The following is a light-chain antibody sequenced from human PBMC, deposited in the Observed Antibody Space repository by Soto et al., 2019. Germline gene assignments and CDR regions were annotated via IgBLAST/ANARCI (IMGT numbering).Light chain of an antibody. Sequence: IVLTHSPATLAVSPCEGATLSFSASQSVSSNLAWHQQRPGQAPRLLIYGASTRATGVPARFSGGGSGTEFTLTITSLQSEDFAVYWCQQYNNWPLTFGPGTRLENK. CDR1: QSVSSN. CDR3: QQYNNWPLT. CDR2: GAS. J-gene: IGKJ5*01. V-gene: IGKV3D-15*01.